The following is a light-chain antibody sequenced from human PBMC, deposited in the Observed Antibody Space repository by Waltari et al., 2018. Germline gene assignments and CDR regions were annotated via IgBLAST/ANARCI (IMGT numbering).Light chain of an antibody. J-gene: IGKJ1*01. CDR1: QSVSSN. Sequence: DIVMTQSPDSLAVSLGERVTINCKSSQSVSSNLAWYQQKPGQAPRLLIDGASTRATGIPARFSGSGSGTEFTLTISSLQSEDFAVYYCQQYNNWPPGWTFGQGTKVEIK. CDR3: QQYNNWPPGWT. CDR2: GAS. V-gene: IGKV3-15*01.